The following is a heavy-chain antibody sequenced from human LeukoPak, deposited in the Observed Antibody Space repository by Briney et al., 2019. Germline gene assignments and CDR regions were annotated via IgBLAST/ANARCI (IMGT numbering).Heavy chain of an antibody. Sequence: PSETLSLTCTVSGGSISSYYWSWIRQPAGKGLEWIGRIYTSGSTNYNPSLKSRVTMSVDTSKNQFSLKLSSVTAADTAVYYCARDLRTGIAVAGRLFDPRGQGTLVTVSS. CDR2: IYTSGST. CDR3: ARDLRTGIAVAGRLFDP. J-gene: IGHJ5*02. V-gene: IGHV4-4*07. D-gene: IGHD6-19*01. CDR1: GGSISSYY.